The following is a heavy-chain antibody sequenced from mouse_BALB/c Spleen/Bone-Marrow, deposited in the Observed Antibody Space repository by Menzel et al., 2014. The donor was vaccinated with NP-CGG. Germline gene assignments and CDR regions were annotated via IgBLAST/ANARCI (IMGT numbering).Heavy chain of an antibody. Sequence: EVHLVESGAELVKPGASVKLSCTASGFNIKDTDMHWVKQRPEQGMEWIGRIDPANDNTKYDPKFQGKATITADTSSNAVFLQLSSLTSEATAVYYCAIKPSAMDYWGQGTSVTVSS. CDR2: IDPANDNT. CDR3: AIKPSAMDY. J-gene: IGHJ4*01. V-gene: IGHV14-3*02. CDR1: GFNIKDTD.